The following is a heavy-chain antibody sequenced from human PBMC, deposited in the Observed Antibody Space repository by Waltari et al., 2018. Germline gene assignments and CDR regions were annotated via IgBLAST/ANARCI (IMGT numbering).Heavy chain of an antibody. CDR1: GFTFSSYA. V-gene: IGHV3-30-3*01. Sequence: VQLVESGGGLVKPGGSLRLSCAASGFTFSSYAMHWVRQSPGKGLEGVAGKSYDGSNKSDAESVKGRFTISRDNSKNPLYLQMNSLRAEDTVVYYCARAARPFYYYYGMDVWGQGTTVTVSS. CDR3: ARAARPFYYYYGMDV. CDR2: KSYDGSNK. D-gene: IGHD6-6*01. J-gene: IGHJ6*02.